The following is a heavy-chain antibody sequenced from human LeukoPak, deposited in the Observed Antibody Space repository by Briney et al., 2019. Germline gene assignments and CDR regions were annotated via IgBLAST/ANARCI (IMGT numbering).Heavy chain of an antibody. V-gene: IGHV4-34*01. CDR3: ARGRWFGGYFDY. Sequence: SETLSLTCAVYGGSFSGYYWSWIRQPPGKGLEWIGETNRSGSTNYNPSLKSRVTISVDTSKNQFSLKLSSVTAADTAVYYCARGRWFGGYFDYWGQGTLVTVSS. J-gene: IGHJ4*02. D-gene: IGHD3-10*01. CDR1: GGSFSGYY. CDR2: TNRSGST.